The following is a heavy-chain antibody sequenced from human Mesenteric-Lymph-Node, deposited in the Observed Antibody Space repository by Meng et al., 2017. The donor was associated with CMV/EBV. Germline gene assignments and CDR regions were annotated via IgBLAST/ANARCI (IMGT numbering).Heavy chain of an antibody. V-gene: IGHV4-39*07. CDR1: GGSISSSSYY. D-gene: IGHD2-2*01. CDR3: ARVDCSSTSCYYYYGMDV. J-gene: IGHJ6*01. Sequence: SETLSLTCTVSGGSISSSSYYWGWIRQSPGKGLEWIGSIYYSGSTYYNPSLKSRVTISVDTSKNQFSLKLSSVTAADTAVYYCARVDCSSTSCYYYYGMDVWGQGTTVTVSS. CDR2: IYYSGST.